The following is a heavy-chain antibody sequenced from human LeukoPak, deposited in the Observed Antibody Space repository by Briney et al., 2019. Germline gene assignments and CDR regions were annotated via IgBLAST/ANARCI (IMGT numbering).Heavy chain of an antibody. V-gene: IGHV1-18*01. CDR1: GYTFTSYG. J-gene: IGHJ1*01. CDR3: ARGAPVVVPGDYGPGYFRL. D-gene: IGHD2-15*01. Sequence: ASVKVSCKASGYTFTSYGISWVRQAPGQGLEWMGWISAYNGNTNYAQKLQGRVTMTTDTSTSTAYMELRSLRSDDTAVYYCARGAPVVVPGDYGPGYFRLWGQGTLVTVSS. CDR2: ISAYNGNT.